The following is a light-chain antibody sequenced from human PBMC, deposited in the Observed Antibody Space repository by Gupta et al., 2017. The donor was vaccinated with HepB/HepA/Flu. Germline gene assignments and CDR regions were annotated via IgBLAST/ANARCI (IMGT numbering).Light chain of an antibody. V-gene: IGLV2-14*03. J-gene: IGLJ1*01. CDR3: NSYTNSNTFV. CDR1: SSDVGGHNY. Sequence: QSALTQPASVSGSPGQSISISCTGTSSDVGGHNYVSWYQQHPGKVPKLLIYDVNNRPSGVSNRVSGSKSGNTASLTISGLQAEDEADYYCNSYTNSNTFVFGTGTKVTVL. CDR2: DVN.